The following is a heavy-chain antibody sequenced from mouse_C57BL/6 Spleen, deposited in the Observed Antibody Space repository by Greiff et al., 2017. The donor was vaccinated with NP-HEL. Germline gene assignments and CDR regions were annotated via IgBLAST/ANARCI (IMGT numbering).Heavy chain of an antibody. CDR1: GFTFSNYW. Sequence: EVQGVESGGGLVQPGGSMKLSCVASGFTFSNYWMNWVRQSPEKGLEWVAQIRLKSDNYATHSAESVKGRFTISRDDSKSSVYLQMNNLRAEDTGIYYCTEYDYDWAYWGQGTLVTVSA. V-gene: IGHV6-3*01. D-gene: IGHD2-4*01. CDR3: TEYDYDWAY. J-gene: IGHJ3*01. CDR2: IRLKSDNYAT.